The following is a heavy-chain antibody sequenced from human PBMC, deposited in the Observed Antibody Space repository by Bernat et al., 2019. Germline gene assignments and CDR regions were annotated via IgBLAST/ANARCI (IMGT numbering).Heavy chain of an antibody. Sequence: QVQLQQWGAGLLKPSETLSLTCTVSGGSISSSSYYWGWIRQPPGKGLEWIGSIYYSGSTYYNPSLKSRVTISVDTSKNQFSLKLSSVTAADTAVYYCARVPATARIFDYWGQGTLVTVSS. CDR1: GGSISSSSYY. CDR2: IYYSGST. V-gene: IGHV4-39*01. J-gene: IGHJ4*02. CDR3: ARVPATARIFDY. D-gene: IGHD2-2*01.